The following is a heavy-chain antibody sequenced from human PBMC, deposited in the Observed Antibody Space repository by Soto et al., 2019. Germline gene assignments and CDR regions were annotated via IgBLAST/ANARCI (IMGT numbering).Heavy chain of an antibody. CDR1: GFTFSSSG. Sequence: QVQLVESGGGVVQPGRSLRLSCAASGFTFSSSGMHWVRQAPGKGLEWVALIWYDGSTKYYADSVKGRFTISRDNSKNTLYLQMNSLRAEDSAVYYCARRVAYYYYMDVWGKGTTVTVSS. CDR3: ARRVAYYYYMDV. CDR2: IWYDGSTK. J-gene: IGHJ6*03. V-gene: IGHV3-33*01. D-gene: IGHD2-15*01.